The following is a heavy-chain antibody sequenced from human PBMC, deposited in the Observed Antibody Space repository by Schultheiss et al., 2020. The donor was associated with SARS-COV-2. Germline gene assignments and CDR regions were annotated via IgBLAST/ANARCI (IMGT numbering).Heavy chain of an antibody. J-gene: IGHJ3*02. CDR3: ARENGDYGDAFDI. V-gene: IGHV3-74*01. D-gene: IGHD4-17*01. CDR1: GFTFSSYY. Sequence: GGSLRLSCAASGFTFSSYYMHWVRQAPGKGLVWVSRINIDGTSTGYAGSVKGRFTISRDNAKNTLYLQMNSLRAEDTAVYYCARENGDYGDAFDIWGQGTMVTVSS. CDR2: INIDGTST.